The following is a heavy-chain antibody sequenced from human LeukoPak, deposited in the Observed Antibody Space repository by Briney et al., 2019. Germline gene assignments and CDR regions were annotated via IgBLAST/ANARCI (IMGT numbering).Heavy chain of an antibody. D-gene: IGHD3-22*01. Sequence: PSETLSLTCAVYGGSFSGYYWSWIRQPPEKGLEWIGEINHSGSTNYNPSLKSRVTISVDTSKNQFSLKLSSVTAADTAVYYCARYRYYDSSGQSYYFDYWGQGTLVTVSS. CDR3: ARYRYYDSSGQSYYFDY. CDR1: GGSFSGYY. J-gene: IGHJ4*02. V-gene: IGHV4-34*01. CDR2: INHSGST.